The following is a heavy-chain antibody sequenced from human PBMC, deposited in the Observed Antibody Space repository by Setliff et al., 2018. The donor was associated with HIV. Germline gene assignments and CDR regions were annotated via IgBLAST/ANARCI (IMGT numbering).Heavy chain of an antibody. Sequence: SVKVSCKASGGTFSSYAISWVRQAPGQGLEWMGGIIPIFGTANYAQKFQGRVTITADESTSTAYVELSSLRSEDTAVYYCAREIRTVYTGGHYFYGIDVWGQGTAVTVSS. V-gene: IGHV1-69*13. CDR1: GGTFSSYA. CDR2: IIPIFGTA. J-gene: IGHJ6*02. CDR3: AREIRTVYTGGHYFYGIDV. D-gene: IGHD3-16*01.